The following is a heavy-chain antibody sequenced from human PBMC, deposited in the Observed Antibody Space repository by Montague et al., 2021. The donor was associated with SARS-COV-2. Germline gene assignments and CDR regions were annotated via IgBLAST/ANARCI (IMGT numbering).Heavy chain of an antibody. D-gene: IGHD3-3*01. V-gene: IGHV4-59*01. J-gene: IGHJ4*02. Sequence: SEPLSLTCSFSGGSIRSYYWSWIRLPPGKPLEWLGYIYYTGETTHNPSLKSRVTISVDTSRSQFSLRLTSVTAADTAVYFCARFWSGYVDKWSQGTLVTVSS. CDR1: GGSIRSYY. CDR2: IYYTGET. CDR3: ARFWSGYVDK.